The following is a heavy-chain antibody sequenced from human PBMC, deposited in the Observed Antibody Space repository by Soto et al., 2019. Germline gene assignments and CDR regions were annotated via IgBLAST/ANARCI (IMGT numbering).Heavy chain of an antibody. CDR2: IYYSGST. CDR1: GGSISSSSYY. D-gene: IGHD6-13*01. V-gene: IGHV4-39*01. Sequence: QLQLQESGPGLVKPSETLSLTCTVSGGSISSSSYYWGWIRQPPGKGLEWIGSIYYSGSTYYNPSLKSRVTISVDTSKNQFSLKLSSVTAADTAVYYCARQDGGSRDFDYWGQGTLVTVSS. CDR3: ARQDGGSRDFDY. J-gene: IGHJ4*02.